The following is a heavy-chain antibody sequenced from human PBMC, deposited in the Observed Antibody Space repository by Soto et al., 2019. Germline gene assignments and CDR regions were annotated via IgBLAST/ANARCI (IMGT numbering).Heavy chain of an antibody. J-gene: IGHJ4*02. V-gene: IGHV3-30*18. D-gene: IGHD7-27*01. CDR3: AKDGEPPGYFDY. CDR1: GFTFSSYG. Sequence: GGSLRLSCAASGFTFSSYGMHWVRQAPGKGLEWVAVISYDGSNKYYADSVKGRFTISRDNSKNTLYLQMNSLRAEDTAVYYCAKDGEPPGYFDYWGQGTLVTAPQ. CDR2: ISYDGSNK.